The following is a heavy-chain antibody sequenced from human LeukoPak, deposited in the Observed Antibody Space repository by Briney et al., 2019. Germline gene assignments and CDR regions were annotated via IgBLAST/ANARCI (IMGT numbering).Heavy chain of an antibody. V-gene: IGHV4-4*07. CDR2: IYTSGST. D-gene: IGHD3-22*01. CDR1: AGSISSYY. Sequence: SETLSLTCTVSAGSISSYYWSWIRQPAGKGLEWIGRIYTSGSTNYNPSLKSRVTMSVDTSKNQFSLKLSSVTAADTAVYYCARDYYGGVVYYYYYMDVWGKGTTVTVSS. J-gene: IGHJ6*03. CDR3: ARDYYGGVVYYYYYMDV.